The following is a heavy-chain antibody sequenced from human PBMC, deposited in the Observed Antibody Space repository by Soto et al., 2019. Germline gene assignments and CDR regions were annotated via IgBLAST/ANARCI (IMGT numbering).Heavy chain of an antibody. Sequence: LRLSCAASGFSFNTHAMSWVRQAPGKGPEWVSGISDTGQSTYYADSVKGRFTISRDNSKNTLSLQMNSLRAEDTATYFCAKCIGISRFGVDVWGQGTTVTVSS. V-gene: IGHV3-23*01. D-gene: IGHD1-1*01. CDR1: GFSFNTHA. CDR2: ISDTGQST. J-gene: IGHJ6*02. CDR3: AKCIGISRFGVDV.